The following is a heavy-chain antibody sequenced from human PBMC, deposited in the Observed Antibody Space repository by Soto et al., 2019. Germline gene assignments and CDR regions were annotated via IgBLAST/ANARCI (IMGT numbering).Heavy chain of an antibody. V-gene: IGHV4-59*01. CDR2: IYYSGST. CDR1: GGSISSYY. CDR3: ARGDGITGTTWDY. Sequence: QVQLQESGPGLVKPSETLSLTYTVSGGSISSYYWSWIRQPPGKGLEWIGYIYYSGSTNYNPSLKSRVTISVDTSKNQFSLKLSSVTAADTAVYYCARGDGITGTTWDYWGQGTLVTVSS. D-gene: IGHD1-20*01. J-gene: IGHJ4*02.